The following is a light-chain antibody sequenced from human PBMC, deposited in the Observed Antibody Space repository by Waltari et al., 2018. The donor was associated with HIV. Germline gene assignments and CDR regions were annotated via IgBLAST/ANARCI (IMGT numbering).Light chain of an antibody. CDR2: CAS. J-gene: IGKJ3*01. CDR1: QSVLYSSNNKNY. CDR3: QQYYSTLLFT. Sequence: DIVMTQSPDSLAVSLGERATTNCKSSQSVLYSSNNKNYLAWYQQKPGQPPKLLIYCASTRESGVPDRFSGSGSGTDFTLTISSLQAEDVAVYYCQQYYSTLLFTFGPGTKVDIK. V-gene: IGKV4-1*01.